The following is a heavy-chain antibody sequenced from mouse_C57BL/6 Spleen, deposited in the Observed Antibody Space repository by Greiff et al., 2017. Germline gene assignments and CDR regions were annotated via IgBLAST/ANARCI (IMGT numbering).Heavy chain of an antibody. D-gene: IGHD2-4*01. CDR3: ARFGLPIYYDYENYAMDY. CDR2: INPNNGGT. Sequence: VQLQQSGPELVKPGASVKISCKASGYTFTDYYMNWVKQSHGKSLEWIGDINPNNGGTSYNQKFKGKATLTVDKSSSTAYMELRSLTSEDSAVYYCARFGLPIYYDYENYAMDYWGQGTSVTVSS. CDR1: GYTFTDYY. J-gene: IGHJ4*01. V-gene: IGHV1-26*01.